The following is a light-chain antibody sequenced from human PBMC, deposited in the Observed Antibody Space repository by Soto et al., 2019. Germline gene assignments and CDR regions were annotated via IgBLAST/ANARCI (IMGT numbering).Light chain of an antibody. CDR3: SSYGGTNNLL. Sequence: QSALTQPPSASGSPGQSVTISCTGTSSDVGGYKYVSWYQQHPGKAPKLMIFEVHKRPSGVPDRFSGSKSGNTASLTVSGLQAEDEAHYYCSSYGGTNNLLFGGGTQLTVL. V-gene: IGLV2-8*01. J-gene: IGLJ2*01. CDR2: EVH. CDR1: SSDVGGYKY.